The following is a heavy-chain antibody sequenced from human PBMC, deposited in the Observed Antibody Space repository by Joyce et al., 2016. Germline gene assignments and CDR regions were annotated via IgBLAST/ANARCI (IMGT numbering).Heavy chain of an antibody. J-gene: IGHJ6*02. CDR2: IHYTGST. CDR3: ARDRNEGYCSSTSCYYYYYYGMDV. CDR1: GGSISSYY. Sequence: QVQLQESGPGLLKPSETLSLTCTVSGGSISSYYWSWIRQPPGKGLEWFGYIHYTGSTNFNPSQKSRVNISVDTSKKQFSLRLSAVTAADTAVYYCARDRNEGYCSSTSCYYYYYYGMDVWGQGTTVTVSS. D-gene: IGHD2-2*01. V-gene: IGHV4-59*01.